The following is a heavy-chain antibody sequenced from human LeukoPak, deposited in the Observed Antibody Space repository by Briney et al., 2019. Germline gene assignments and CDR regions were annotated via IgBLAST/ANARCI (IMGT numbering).Heavy chain of an antibody. CDR3: AREGPYPPWSPYYYGMDV. Sequence: SETLSLTCTVSGGSISSYYWSWIRQPPGKGLEWIGYIYYSGSTNYNPSLKSRVTISVDTSKNQFSLKLSSVTAADTAVYYCAREGPYPPWSPYYYGMDVWGQGTTVTVSS. D-gene: IGHD3-3*01. CDR1: GGSISSYY. CDR2: IYYSGST. J-gene: IGHJ6*02. V-gene: IGHV4-59*01.